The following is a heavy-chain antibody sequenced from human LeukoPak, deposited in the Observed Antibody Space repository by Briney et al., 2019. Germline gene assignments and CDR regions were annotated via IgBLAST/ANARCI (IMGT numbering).Heavy chain of an antibody. CDR1: GFTFSSYA. D-gene: IGHD4-23*01. J-gene: IGHJ4*02. V-gene: IGHV3-23*01. CDR2: ISGSGGST. Sequence: GRSLRLSCVVSGFTFSSYAMSWVRQAPGKGLEWVSAISGSGGSTYYADSVKGRFTISRDNSKNTLYLQMNSLRAEDTAVYYCAKNAGYGGKRAYFDYWGQGTLVTVSS. CDR3: AKNAGYGGKRAYFDY.